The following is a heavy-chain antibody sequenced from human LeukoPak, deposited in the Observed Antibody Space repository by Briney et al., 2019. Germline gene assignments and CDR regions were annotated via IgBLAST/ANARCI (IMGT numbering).Heavy chain of an antibody. J-gene: IGHJ4*02. D-gene: IGHD3-22*01. Sequence: ASVKVSCKASGYTFTGYYMHWVRQAPGQRLEWMGWINPNSGGTNYAQKFQGRVTMTRDTSISTAYMELSRLRSDDTAVYYCAREVSSGYYHLDYWGQGTLVTVSS. V-gene: IGHV1-2*02. CDR3: AREVSSGYYHLDY. CDR1: GYTFTGYY. CDR2: INPNSGGT.